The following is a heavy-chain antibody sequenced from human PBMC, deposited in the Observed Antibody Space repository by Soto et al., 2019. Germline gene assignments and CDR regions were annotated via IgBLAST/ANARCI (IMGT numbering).Heavy chain of an antibody. CDR3: ARDSGGTTVPAFDI. Sequence: GASVKVSCKASGGTFSSYAISWVRQAPGQGLEWMGGIIPIFGTANYAQKFQGRVTITADESTSTAYMELSSLRSEDTAVYYCARDSGGTTVPAFDIWGQGTMVTVSS. D-gene: IGHD2-15*01. J-gene: IGHJ3*02. V-gene: IGHV1-69*13. CDR1: GGTFSSYA. CDR2: IIPIFGTA.